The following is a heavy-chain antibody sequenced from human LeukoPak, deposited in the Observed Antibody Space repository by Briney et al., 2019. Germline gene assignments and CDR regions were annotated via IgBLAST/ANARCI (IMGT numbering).Heavy chain of an antibody. D-gene: IGHD3-22*01. V-gene: IGHV4-39*07. J-gene: IGHJ4*02. CDR2: IYYSGST. Sequence: PSETLSLTCTVSGGSISSSSYYWGWIRQPPGKGLEWIGSIYYSGSTYYNPSLKSRVTISVDTSKNQFSLKLSSVTAADTAVYYCARGGSGYQRIPDYWGQGTLVTVSS. CDR1: GGSISSSSYY. CDR3: ARGGSGYQRIPDY.